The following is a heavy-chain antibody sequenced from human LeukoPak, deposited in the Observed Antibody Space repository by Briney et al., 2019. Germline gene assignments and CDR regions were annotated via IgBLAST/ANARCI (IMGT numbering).Heavy chain of an antibody. CDR2: IKQDGSEK. V-gene: IGHV3-7*01. CDR3: ARDRRNYYDSSGYYDY. CDR1: RFTFNSYW. J-gene: IGHJ4*02. D-gene: IGHD3-22*01. Sequence: GVSLRLSCAASRFTFNSYWMIWLRQAPGKGLEGVANIKQDGSEKYYVDSVKGRFTISRDNAKNSLYLQMNSLRAEDTAVYYCARDRRNYYDSSGYYDYWGQGTLVTVSS.